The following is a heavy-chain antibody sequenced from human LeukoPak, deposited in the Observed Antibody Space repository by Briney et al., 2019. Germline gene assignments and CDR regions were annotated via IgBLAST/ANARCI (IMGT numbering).Heavy chain of an antibody. V-gene: IGHV4-4*08. J-gene: IGHJ4*02. Sequence: SETLSLTCTVSGVSISSYHWTWIRQPPGEGLEWIGHIYSSGSTNYNPSLRGRVTISLDTSKNQVSLKLSSVTAADTAMYYCARKDGDGWGQGTLVTVSS. D-gene: IGHD5-24*01. CDR2: IYSSGST. CDR3: ARKDGDG. CDR1: GVSISSYH.